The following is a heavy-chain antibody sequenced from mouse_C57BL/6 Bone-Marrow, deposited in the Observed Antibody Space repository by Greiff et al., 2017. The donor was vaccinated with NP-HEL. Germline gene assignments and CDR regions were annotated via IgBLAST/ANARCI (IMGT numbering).Heavy chain of an antibody. D-gene: IGHD1-1*01. CDR3: VRNYYGSSWGYFDV. CDR1: GFSFNTYA. CDR2: IRSKSNNYAT. Sequence: EVKLMESGGGLVQPKGSLKLSCAASGFSFNTYAMNWVRQAPGKGLEWVARIRSKSNNYATYYADSVKDRFTISRDDSESMLYLQMNNLKTEDTAMYYCVRNYYGSSWGYFDVWGTGTTVTVSS. V-gene: IGHV10-1*01. J-gene: IGHJ1*03.